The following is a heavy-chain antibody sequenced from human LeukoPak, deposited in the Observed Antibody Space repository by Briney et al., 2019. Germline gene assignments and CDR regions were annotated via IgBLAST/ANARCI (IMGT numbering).Heavy chain of an antibody. V-gene: IGHV1-2*04. CDR1: GYTFTSYY. D-gene: IGHD6-19*01. CDR2: INPNSGGT. CDR3: ARDLVATTRIAVAGCYYYYGMDV. Sequence: GASVKVSCKASGYTFTSYYMHWVRQAPGQGLEWMGWINPNSGGTNYAQKFQGWVTMTRDTSISTAYMELSRLRSDDTAVYYCARDLVATTRIAVAGCYYYYGMDVWGQGTTVTVSS. J-gene: IGHJ6*02.